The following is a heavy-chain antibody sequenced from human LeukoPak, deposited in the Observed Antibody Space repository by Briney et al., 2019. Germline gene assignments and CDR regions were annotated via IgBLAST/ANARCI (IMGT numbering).Heavy chain of an antibody. Sequence: GGALRLPLSASGITFSTYSINRVRPAPGKGPEGVSYLSCRSSPIYYADSVKGRFTISRDNAKNSLYLQMNSLRAEDSAVYYCARSGYCTSTSCLNGRGAFDIWGQGTMVTVSS. J-gene: IGHJ3*02. CDR1: GITFSTYS. CDR2: LSCRSSPI. V-gene: IGHV3-48*04. CDR3: ARSGYCTSTSCLNGRGAFDI. D-gene: IGHD2-2*01.